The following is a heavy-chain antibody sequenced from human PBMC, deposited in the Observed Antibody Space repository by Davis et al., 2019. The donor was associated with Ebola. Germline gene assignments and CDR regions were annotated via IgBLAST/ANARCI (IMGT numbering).Heavy chain of an antibody. V-gene: IGHV1-18*01. CDR1: GYTFTSYG. CDR2: ISAYNGNT. CDR3: AREKIVGATPVAVGFDY. J-gene: IGHJ4*02. D-gene: IGHD1-26*01. Sequence: AASVKVSCKASGYTFTSYGISWVRQAPGQGLEWMGWISAYNGNTNYAQKLQGRVTMTTDKSTSTAYMELSSLISEDTAVYYCAREKIVGATPVAVGFDYWGQGTLVTVSS.